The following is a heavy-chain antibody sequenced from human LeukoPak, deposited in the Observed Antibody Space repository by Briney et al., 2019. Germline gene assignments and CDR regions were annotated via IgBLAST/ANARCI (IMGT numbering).Heavy chain of an antibody. CDR1: GFTFSSYS. V-gene: IGHV3-48*01. J-gene: IGHJ6*03. D-gene: IGHD3-10*01. CDR3: AKIETLGARGEVYYYYYMDV. Sequence: PGGALRLSCAASGFTFSSYSMNWVRQAPGKGLEWVSYISSSSSTIYYADSVKGRFTISRDNAKNSLYLQMNSLRAEDTALYYCAKIETLGARGEVYYYYYMDVWGKGTTVTVSS. CDR2: ISSSSSTI.